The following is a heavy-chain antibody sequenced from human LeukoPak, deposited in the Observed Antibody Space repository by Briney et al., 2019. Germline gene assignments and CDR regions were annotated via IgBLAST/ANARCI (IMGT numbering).Heavy chain of an antibody. J-gene: IGHJ4*02. V-gene: IGHV3-23*01. CDR2: ISGSGGST. Sequence: GGSLRLSCAASGFTFSSYAMSWVRQAPGKGLEWVSAISGSGGSTYYADSVKGRFTISRDNSKNTLYLQMNSLRAEDTAVYYCARRPGEASYFDYWGQGTLVTVSS. CDR1: GFTFSSYA. CDR3: ARRPGEASYFDY.